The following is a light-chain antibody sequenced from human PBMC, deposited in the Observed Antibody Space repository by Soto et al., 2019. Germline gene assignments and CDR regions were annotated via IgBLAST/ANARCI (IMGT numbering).Light chain of an antibody. Sequence: EIVMTQSPATLSVSPGERATLSCRASQSISSNLAWYQQKPGQAPRLLMFRTSSRATGFPARFSGSGSGTEFNLTISSLQSVDFGVYYCQQYNNWPRATFGGGTKVEIK. CDR1: QSISSN. J-gene: IGKJ4*01. V-gene: IGKV3-15*01. CDR2: RTS. CDR3: QQYNNWPRAT.